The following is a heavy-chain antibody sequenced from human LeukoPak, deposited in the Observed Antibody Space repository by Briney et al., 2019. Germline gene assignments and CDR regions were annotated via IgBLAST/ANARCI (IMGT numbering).Heavy chain of an antibody. CDR2: IYYSGST. D-gene: IGHD3-22*01. Sequence: SETLSLTCSVSGGSISSYYWSWIRQPPGKGLEWIGYIYYSGSTHYTPSLKSRVTIFVDMSKNHFSLRLSSVTAADTAVYYCATVVIDSSGFYSYFYNWGQGTLVTVSS. J-gene: IGHJ4*02. V-gene: IGHV4-59*04. CDR1: GGSISSYY. CDR3: ATVVIDSSGFYSYFYN.